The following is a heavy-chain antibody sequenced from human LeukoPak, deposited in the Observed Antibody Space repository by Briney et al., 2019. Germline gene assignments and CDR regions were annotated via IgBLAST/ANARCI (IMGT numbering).Heavy chain of an antibody. J-gene: IGHJ5*02. V-gene: IGHV4-59*01. CDR2: IYYSGPT. Sequence: PSETLSLTCTVSGVSMSSFYWSWIRQPPGKGLEWIGYIYYSGPTKYNPSLKSRLTMSVDTSENQFSLRLSSVTAADTAVYYCARGSIFGVSINWFDPWGQGNLVTVSS. D-gene: IGHD3-3*01. CDR3: ARGSIFGVSINWFDP. CDR1: GVSMSSFY.